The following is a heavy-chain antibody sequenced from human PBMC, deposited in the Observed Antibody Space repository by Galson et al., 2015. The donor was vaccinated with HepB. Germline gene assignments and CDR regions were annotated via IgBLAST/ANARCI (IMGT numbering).Heavy chain of an antibody. D-gene: IGHD3-3*01. V-gene: IGHV3-30*18. CDR3: AKDEKYYDFWSGLIPRGVGYSYYYMDV. CDR2: ISYDESNK. J-gene: IGHJ6*03. Sequence: SLRLSCAVSGFTFRNYGMHWVRQAPGKGPEWVAFISYDESNKYYAESVKGRFTISRDNSKNTLYLQMNSLRVEDTAVYYCAKDEKYYDFWSGLIPRGVGYSYYYMDVWGKGTTVTVSS. CDR1: GFTFRNYG.